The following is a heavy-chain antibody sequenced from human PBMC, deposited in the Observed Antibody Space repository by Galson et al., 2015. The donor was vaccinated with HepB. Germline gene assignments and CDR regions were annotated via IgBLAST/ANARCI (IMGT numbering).Heavy chain of an antibody. D-gene: IGHD2-2*01. CDR2: INHSGST. CDR3: ARGLVAYNWFDP. J-gene: IGHJ5*02. CDR1: GGSFSGYY. Sequence: SETLSLTCAVYGGSFSGYYWSWIRQPPGKGLEWIGEINHSGSTNYNPSLKSRVTISVDTSKNQFSLKLSSVTAADTAVYYCARGLVAYNWFDPWGQGTLVTVSS. V-gene: IGHV4-34*01.